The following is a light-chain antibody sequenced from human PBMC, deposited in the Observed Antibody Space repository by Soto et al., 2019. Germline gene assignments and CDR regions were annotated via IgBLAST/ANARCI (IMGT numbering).Light chain of an antibody. J-gene: IGKJ2*01. Sequence: EIVMTQSPVTLSVSPGQRATLSCRASQSVGSDLAWYQQNPGQAPRLLIYDAVTRATGAADRFSGGGSGTEFTLTVDGLQSEDLAIYYCQQYNAWPRTFGQGTKLEI. CDR2: DAV. CDR1: QSVGSD. CDR3: QQYNAWPRT. V-gene: IGKV3-15*01.